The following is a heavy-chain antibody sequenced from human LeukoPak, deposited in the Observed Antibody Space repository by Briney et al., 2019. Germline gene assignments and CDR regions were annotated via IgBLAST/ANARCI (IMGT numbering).Heavy chain of an antibody. CDR2: IYHSGST. V-gene: IGHV4-4*02. CDR3: ARSNSSSWTSFDY. J-gene: IGHJ4*02. CDR1: GGSISSSNW. Sequence: SGTLSLTCAVSGGSISSSNWWSWVRQPPGKGLEWIGGIYHSGSTNYNPSLKSRVTISVDRSKNQFSLKLSSVTAADTAVYYCARSNSSSWTSFDYWGQGTLVTVSS. D-gene: IGHD6-13*01.